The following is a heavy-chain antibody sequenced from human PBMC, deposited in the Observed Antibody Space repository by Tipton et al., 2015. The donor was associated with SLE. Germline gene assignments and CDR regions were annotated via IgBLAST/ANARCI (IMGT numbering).Heavy chain of an antibody. D-gene: IGHD3-3*01. CDR2: VYYTGTT. CDR3: ARRLGQSRVTVFGVFDH. CDR1: GDSISGTTYS. V-gene: IGHV4-39*02. J-gene: IGHJ4*02. Sequence: TLSLTCTVSGDSISGTTYSWAWIRQPPGKGLEWIGSVYYTGTTFYNPSLESRVTVSVDTSRNRFSLRLSSVTAADTAMYFCARRLGQSRVTVFGVFDHWGQGTQVTVSS.